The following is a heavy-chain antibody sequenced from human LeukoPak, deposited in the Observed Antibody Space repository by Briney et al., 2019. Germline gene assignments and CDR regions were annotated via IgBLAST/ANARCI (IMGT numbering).Heavy chain of an antibody. Sequence: ASVKVSCKASGGTFSSYAISWVRQAPGQGLGWMGGIIPIFGTANYAQKFQGRVTITTDESTSTAYMELSSLRSEDTAVYYCASSSYCSSTSCPYYYMDVWGKGTTVTVSS. J-gene: IGHJ6*03. CDR2: IIPIFGTA. CDR3: ASSSYCSSTSCPYYYMDV. D-gene: IGHD2-2*01. CDR1: GGTFSSYA. V-gene: IGHV1-69*05.